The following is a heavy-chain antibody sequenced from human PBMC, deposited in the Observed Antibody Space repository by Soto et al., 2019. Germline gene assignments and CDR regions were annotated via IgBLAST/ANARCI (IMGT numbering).Heavy chain of an antibody. Sequence: SETLSLTCTVSGPSISSGDYCWNWIRQRPGKGREGIGYIYYTGSTYDNPALKRRVTISIHKSNNQFTLKLSSVTAADTAVYYCARGGYSSSWYNWFDPWGQGTLVTVSS. D-gene: IGHD6-13*01. CDR1: GPSISSGDYC. CDR2: IYYTGST. J-gene: IGHJ5*02. CDR3: ARGGYSSSWYNWFDP. V-gene: IGHV4-30-4*08.